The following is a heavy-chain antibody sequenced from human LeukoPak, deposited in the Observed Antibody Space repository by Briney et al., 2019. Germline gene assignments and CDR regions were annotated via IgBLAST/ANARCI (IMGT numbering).Heavy chain of an antibody. CDR1: GFTFSSYA. CDR2: ISYDGSNK. J-gene: IGHJ4*02. Sequence: GGSLRLSCAASGFTFSSYAMHWVRQAPGKGLEWVAVISYDGSNKYYADSVKGRFTISRDNSKNTLYLQMNSLRAEDTGVYYCAIRLKSGYSYGRFDYWGQGTLVSVSS. V-gene: IGHV3-30*01. CDR3: AIRLKSGYSYGRFDY. D-gene: IGHD5-18*01.